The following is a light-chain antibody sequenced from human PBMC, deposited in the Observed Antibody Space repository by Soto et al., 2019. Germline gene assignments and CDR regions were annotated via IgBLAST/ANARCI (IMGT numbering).Light chain of an antibody. CDR1: QSVSVF. Sequence: IVLTQSPDTLSLSPGERATLSCRASQSVSVFVAWYQQKPGQAPRLLIYDASNRTTGVPARFSGSGSGTAFSLTISSLEPEDFAVYFCQQRYNWPPLTFGGGTKVEMK. CDR3: QQRYNWPPLT. J-gene: IGKJ4*01. CDR2: DAS. V-gene: IGKV3-11*01.